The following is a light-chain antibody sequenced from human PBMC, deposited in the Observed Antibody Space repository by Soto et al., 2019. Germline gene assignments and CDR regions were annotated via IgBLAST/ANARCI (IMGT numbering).Light chain of an antibody. CDR3: QQYGSSQIT. CDR2: GAS. V-gene: IGKV3-20*01. J-gene: IGKJ5*01. Sequence: EIVLTQSPGTRCLSPGESATLSCRASQSVSSNFLAWYQQKPGQAPRLLIYGASSRATGIPDRFSGSGSGTDFTLTISRLEPEDFAVYYCQQYGSSQITFGQGTRLEI. CDR1: QSVSSNF.